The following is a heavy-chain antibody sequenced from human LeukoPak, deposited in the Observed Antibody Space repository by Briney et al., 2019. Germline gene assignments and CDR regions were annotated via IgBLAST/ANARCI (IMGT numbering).Heavy chain of an antibody. V-gene: IGHV3-21*01. J-gene: IGHJ4*02. CDR1: GFTFSSYS. Sequence: GGSLRLSCAASGFTFSSYSMTWVRQAPGKGLEWVSSISSSSSYIYYADSVKGRFTISRDNAKNLLYLQMNSLRAEDTAVYYCARGPMVPPRDDYWGQGTLVTVSS. CDR2: ISSSSSYI. CDR3: ARGPMVPPRDDY. D-gene: IGHD3-10*01.